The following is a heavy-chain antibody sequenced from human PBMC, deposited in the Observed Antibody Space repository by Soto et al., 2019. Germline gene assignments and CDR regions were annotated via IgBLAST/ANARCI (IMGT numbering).Heavy chain of an antibody. Sequence: LRLSCAASGFTFSSYAMHWVRQAPGKGLEYVSAISSNGGSTYYANPVKGRFTISRDNSKNTLYLQMGSLRAEDMAVYYCARSLLPYCSSTSCLTPFSYYYMDVWGKGTTVTVSS. J-gene: IGHJ6*03. CDR2: ISSNGGST. CDR3: ARSLLPYCSSTSCLTPFSYYYMDV. CDR1: GFTFSSYA. V-gene: IGHV3-64*01. D-gene: IGHD2-2*01.